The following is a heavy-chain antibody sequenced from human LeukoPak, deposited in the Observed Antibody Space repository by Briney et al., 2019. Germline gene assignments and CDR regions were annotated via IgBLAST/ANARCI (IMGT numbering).Heavy chain of an antibody. CDR3: AREVVATLPYFDY. D-gene: IGHD5-12*01. J-gene: IGHJ4*02. CDR1: GGTFSSYA. CDR2: IIPIFGTA. Sequence: SVKVSCKASGGTFSSYAISWVRQAPGQGLEWMGGIIPIFGTANYAQKVQGRVTITADKSTSTAYMELSSLRSEDTAVYYCAREVVATLPYFDYWGQGTLVTVSS. V-gene: IGHV1-69*06.